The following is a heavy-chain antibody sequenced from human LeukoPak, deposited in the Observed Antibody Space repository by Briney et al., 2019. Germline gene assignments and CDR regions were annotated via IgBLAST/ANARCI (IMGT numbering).Heavy chain of an antibody. Sequence: SETLSLTCTVSGYSLGGGYYWGWIRQPPGKGLEWLGSIYHIGSTNYNPSLKSRITISLDTSKNQFSLRLRSVTAADTAVYYCARDLITGYGSDFWGQGTLVTVSS. D-gene: IGHD5-18*01. CDR2: IYHIGST. CDR1: GYSLGGGYY. CDR3: ARDLITGYGSDF. V-gene: IGHV4-38-2*02. J-gene: IGHJ4*02.